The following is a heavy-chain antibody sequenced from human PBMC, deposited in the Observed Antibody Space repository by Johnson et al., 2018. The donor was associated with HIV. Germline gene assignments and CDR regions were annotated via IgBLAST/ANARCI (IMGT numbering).Heavy chain of an antibody. V-gene: IGHV3-53*01. CDR3: ARPVIAADDAFDI. J-gene: IGHJ3*02. Sequence: VQLVESGGGLIQPGGSLRLSCAASGFTVSSYYMSWVRQAPGKGLEWVSVIYSGGSTYYADSVKGRFTISRDISKNTLFLQMNSLRAEDTAVYYFARPVIAADDAFDIWGQGTMVTGSS. CDR2: IYSGGST. D-gene: IGHD6-13*01. CDR1: GFTVSSYY.